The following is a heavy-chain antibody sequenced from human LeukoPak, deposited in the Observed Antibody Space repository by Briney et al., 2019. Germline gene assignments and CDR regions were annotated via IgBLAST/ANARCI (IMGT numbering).Heavy chain of an antibody. D-gene: IGHD2-15*01. CDR3: ARDCIGCHGFDY. Sequence: GASVKLSCKSSGYTFTSYGISWVRQAPGQGLEWMGWVSAYADDTNYVQKFQGRVTMTTDKSTSTAYMELRSLRSDDTAVYYCARDCIGCHGFDYWGQGTLVTVSS. V-gene: IGHV1-18*01. CDR1: GYTFTSYG. CDR2: VSAYADDT. J-gene: IGHJ4*02.